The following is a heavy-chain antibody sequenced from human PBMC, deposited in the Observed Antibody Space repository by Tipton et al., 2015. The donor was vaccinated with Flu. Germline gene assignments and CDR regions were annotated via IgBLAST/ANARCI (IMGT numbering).Heavy chain of an antibody. CDR1: GYSMNSASY. CDR2: ISHSGIT. Sequence: TLSLTCTVSGYSMNSASYWGWIRQPLGKGLEWIGSISHSGITFYNPSLKSRVTISVDTSINQFSLKLGSVTAADTAVYFCARRVAVAGTPDYWGQGTLVTVSS. J-gene: IGHJ4*02. V-gene: IGHV4-38-2*02. D-gene: IGHD6-19*01. CDR3: ARRVAVAGTPDY.